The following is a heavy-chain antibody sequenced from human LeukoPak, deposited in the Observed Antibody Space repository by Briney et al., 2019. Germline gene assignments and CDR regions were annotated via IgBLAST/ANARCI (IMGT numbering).Heavy chain of an antibody. J-gene: IGHJ6*03. D-gene: IGHD4-17*01. CDR3: ARAAYGDYLHYYYYMDV. CDR2: IYYSGST. CDR1: GGSISSYY. V-gene: IGHV4-59*01. Sequence: PSETLSLTCTVSGGSISSYYWSWIRQPPGKGLEWIGYIYYSGSTNYNPSLKSRVTISVDTSKNQFSLKLSSVTAADTAVYYCARAAYGDYLHYYYYMDVWGKGTTVTVSS.